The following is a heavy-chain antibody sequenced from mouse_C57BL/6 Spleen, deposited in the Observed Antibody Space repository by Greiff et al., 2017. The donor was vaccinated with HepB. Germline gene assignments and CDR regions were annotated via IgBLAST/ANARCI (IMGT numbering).Heavy chain of an antibody. CDR1: GYTFTDYE. CDR3: TRYYYGSLYYFDY. CDR2: IDPETGGT. Sequence: QVQLKQSGAELVRPGASVTLSCKASGYTFTDYEMHWVKQTPVHGLEWIGAIDPETGGTAYNQKFKGKAILTAGKSSSTAYMELRSLTSEDSAVYYCTRYYYGSLYYFDYWGQGTTLTVSS. V-gene: IGHV1-15*01. J-gene: IGHJ2*01. D-gene: IGHD1-1*01.